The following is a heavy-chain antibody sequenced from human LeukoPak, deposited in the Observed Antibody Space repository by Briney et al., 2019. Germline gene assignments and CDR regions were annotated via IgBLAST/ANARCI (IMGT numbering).Heavy chain of an antibody. CDR3: ARVQDYGDFFDY. Sequence: ASVKVSCKASGYTFTIYGISWVRQAPGQGLEWMGWISAYNGNTNYAQKLQGRVTMTTDTSTSTAYMELRSLRSDDTAVYYCARVQDYGDFFDYWGQGTLVTVSS. CDR1: GYTFTIYG. CDR2: ISAYNGNT. V-gene: IGHV1-18*01. D-gene: IGHD4-17*01. J-gene: IGHJ4*02.